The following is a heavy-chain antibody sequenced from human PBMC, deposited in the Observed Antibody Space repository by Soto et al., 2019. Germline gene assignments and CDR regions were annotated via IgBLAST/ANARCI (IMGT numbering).Heavy chain of an antibody. D-gene: IGHD3-3*01. V-gene: IGHV4-34*01. CDR1: GGSFRGYY. J-gene: IGHJ6*02. CDR3: ARDPRAIFGVVISGYYYGMDV. Sequence: SDTLSLSCAVYGGSFRGYYWSWIRQPPGKGLEWIGEINHSGSTNYNPSLKSRVTISVDTSKNQFSLKLSSVTAADTAVYYCARDPRAIFGVVISGYYYGMDVWGQGTTVTVSS. CDR2: INHSGST.